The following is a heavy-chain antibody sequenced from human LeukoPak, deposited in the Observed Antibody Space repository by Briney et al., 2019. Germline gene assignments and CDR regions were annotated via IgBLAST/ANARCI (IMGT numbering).Heavy chain of an antibody. J-gene: IGHJ4*02. CDR1: GFNFSNYN. Sequence: GRSLRLSCAASGFNFSNYNMHSVRQDPGKGMGWVSYSSSILPTTFYAESVEGRFTISRDNAKNRLYLQMNSLRADDTAVYHCASDMTGYNDYWGQGTLVTVSS. D-gene: IGHD3-9*01. CDR3: ASDMTGYNDY. CDR2: SSSILPTT. V-gene: IGHV3-48*04.